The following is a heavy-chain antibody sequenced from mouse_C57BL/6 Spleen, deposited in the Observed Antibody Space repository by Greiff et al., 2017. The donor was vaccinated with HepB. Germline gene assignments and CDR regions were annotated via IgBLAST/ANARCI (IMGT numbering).Heavy chain of an antibody. D-gene: IGHD1-1*01. J-gene: IGHJ4*01. CDR1: GYTFTDYN. Sequence: VQLQQSGPELVKPGASVKMSCKASGYTFTDYNMHWVKQSHGKSLEWIGYINPNNGGTSYNQKFKGKATLTVNKSSSTAYMELRSLTSEDSAVYYCARTPITTVVAMDYWGQGTSVTVSS. CDR2: INPNNGGT. V-gene: IGHV1-22*01. CDR3: ARTPITTVVAMDY.